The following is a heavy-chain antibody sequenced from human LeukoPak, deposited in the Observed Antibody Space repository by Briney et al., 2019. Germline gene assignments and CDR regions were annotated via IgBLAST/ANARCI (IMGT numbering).Heavy chain of an antibody. V-gene: IGHV3-11*04. J-gene: IGHJ6*03. Sequence: PGGSLRLSCAASGFTFSDYYMSWIRQAPGKGLEWVSYISSSGSTIYYADSVKGRFTISRDNAKNSLYLQMNSLRAEDTAVYYCARVQCSGELTAQYYYYYMDVWGKGTTVTVSS. CDR2: ISSSGSTI. D-gene: IGHD3-10*02. CDR3: ARVQCSGELTAQYYYYYMDV. CDR1: GFTFSDYY.